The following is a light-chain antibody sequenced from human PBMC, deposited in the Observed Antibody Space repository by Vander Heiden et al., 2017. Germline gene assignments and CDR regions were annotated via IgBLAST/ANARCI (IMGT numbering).Light chain of an antibody. Sequence: QSALTQPPSAPGSPGQSVTISCTGTSSDVGGYNYVSWYQQHPGKAPKLMMYEVSKRPSGVPDRFSGSKSGNTASLTVSGLQAEDEADYYCSSYAGSNNLVFGGGTKLTVL. V-gene: IGLV2-8*01. CDR1: SSDVGGYNY. CDR2: EVS. J-gene: IGLJ2*01. CDR3: SSYAGSNNLV.